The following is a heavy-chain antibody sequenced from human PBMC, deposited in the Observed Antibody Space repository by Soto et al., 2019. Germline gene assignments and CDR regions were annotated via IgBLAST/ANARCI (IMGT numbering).Heavy chain of an antibody. J-gene: IGHJ4*02. V-gene: IGHV3-23*01. CDR3: TRYILGPYYFDY. CDR1: GFIFTNYA. D-gene: IGHD1-1*01. Sequence: PGGSLRLSCSASGFIFTNYAMTWVRQAPGKAPGWVATILGDGSNTYYPDSAKGRFTISRDNSRNTVDLQLNSLRAEDTALYYCTRYILGPYYFDYWGQGTPVTVSS. CDR2: ILGDGSNT.